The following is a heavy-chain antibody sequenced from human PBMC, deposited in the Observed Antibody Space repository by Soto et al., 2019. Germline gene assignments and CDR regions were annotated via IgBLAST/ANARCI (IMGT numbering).Heavy chain of an antibody. CDR2: ISYDGSNK. J-gene: IGHJ4*02. D-gene: IGHD2-15*01. CDR1: GFTFSSYG. V-gene: IGHV3-30*18. Sequence: QVQLVESGGGVVQPGRSLRLSCAASGFTFSSYGMHWVRQAPGKGLEWVAVISYDGSNKYYADSVKGRFTISRDNSMNTLYLQMNGLRAEDTAVYYCAKEGQRYCSGGSCYRLDDYWGQGTLVTVSS. CDR3: AKEGQRYCSGGSCYRLDDY.